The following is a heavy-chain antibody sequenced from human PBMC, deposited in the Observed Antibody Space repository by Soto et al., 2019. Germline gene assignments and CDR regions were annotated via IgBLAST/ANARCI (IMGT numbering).Heavy chain of an antibody. CDR1: GGTFSTYI. D-gene: IGHD3-22*01. Sequence: GASVKVSCKASGGTFSTYIINWVRQAPGQGLEWMGRIIPILDIANYAQKFQGRVTITADKSTSTAYMELSSLRSEDTAVYYCARGGTMIVVVITGRKSYYYGMDVWGQGTTVTVSS. J-gene: IGHJ6*02. CDR3: ARGGTMIVVVITGRKSYYYGMDV. CDR2: IIPILDIA. V-gene: IGHV1-69*02.